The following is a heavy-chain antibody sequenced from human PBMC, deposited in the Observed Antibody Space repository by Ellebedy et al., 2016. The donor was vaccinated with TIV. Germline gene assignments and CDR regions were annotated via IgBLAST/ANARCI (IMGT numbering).Heavy chain of an antibody. Sequence: MPSETLSLTCAVSRGPISSSGHSWSWVRQPPGKGLEWIGYIYHSGSTYYNPSLKSRVTMSLDRSKNQVSLNLTSVTAADTAVYYCARLDEGYWGQGTLVTVSS. CDR3: ARLDEGY. CDR1: RGPISSSGHS. J-gene: IGHJ4*02. CDR2: IYHSGST. V-gene: IGHV4-30-2*01.